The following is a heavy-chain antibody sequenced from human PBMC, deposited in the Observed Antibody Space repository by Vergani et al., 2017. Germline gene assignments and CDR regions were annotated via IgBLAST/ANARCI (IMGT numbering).Heavy chain of an antibody. CDR1: GGSISSGDYY. CDR3: SRVAHYYGLFDP. D-gene: IGHD3-10*01. Sequence: QVQLQESGPGLVKTSQTLSLTCTVSGGSISSGDYYWSWNRQPPGKGLEWIGYIYDSGSTYYNPSLKSRVTISVDTSKNQFSLKLSSVTAADTAVYSCSRVAHYYGLFDPWGQGTLVTVYS. CDR2: IYDSGST. V-gene: IGHV4-30-4*08. J-gene: IGHJ5*02.